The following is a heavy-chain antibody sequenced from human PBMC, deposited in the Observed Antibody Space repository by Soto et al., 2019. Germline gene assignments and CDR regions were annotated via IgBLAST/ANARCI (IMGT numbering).Heavy chain of an antibody. D-gene: IGHD6-6*01. J-gene: IGHJ6*03. CDR1: GFTFSSYS. Sequence: PGGSLRLSCAASGFTFSSYSMNWVRQAPGKGLEWVSSISSSSSYIYYADSVKGRFTISRDNAKNSLYLQMNSLRAEDTAVYYCARDFSIAGVYYMDVWGKGTTSPSP. V-gene: IGHV3-21*01. CDR3: ARDFSIAGVYYMDV. CDR2: ISSSSSYI.